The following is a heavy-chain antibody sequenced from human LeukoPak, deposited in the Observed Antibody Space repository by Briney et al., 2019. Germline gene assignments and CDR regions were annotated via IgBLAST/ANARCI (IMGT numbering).Heavy chain of an antibody. J-gene: IGHJ6*02. D-gene: IGHD3-3*01. CDR2: ISGSGGST. Sequence: GGSLRLSCAASGFTFSSYAMRWVRQAPGKGLEWVSAISGSGGSTYYADSVKGRFTISRDNSKNTLYLQMNSLRAEDTAVYYCAKVEAADYYYYGMDVWGQGTTVTVSS. CDR3: AKVEAADYYYYGMDV. V-gene: IGHV3-23*01. CDR1: GFTFSSYA.